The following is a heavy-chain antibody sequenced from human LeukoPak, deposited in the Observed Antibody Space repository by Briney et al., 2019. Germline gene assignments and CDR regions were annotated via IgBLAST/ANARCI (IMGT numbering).Heavy chain of an antibody. Sequence: SETLSLTCTVSGDSISSYYWSWIRHPPAKGLEWVGYIYHSGSTYYNPSLKSRVTISVDPSENQFSLELSSVTAADTAVYYCASPYSLYDAFDIWGQGTMVTVSS. CDR2: IYHSGST. J-gene: IGHJ3*02. CDR3: ASPYSLYDAFDI. V-gene: IGHV4-59*08. D-gene: IGHD6-13*01. CDR1: GDSISSYY.